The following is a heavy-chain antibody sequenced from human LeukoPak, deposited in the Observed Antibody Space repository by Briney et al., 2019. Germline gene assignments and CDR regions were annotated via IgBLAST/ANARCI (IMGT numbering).Heavy chain of an antibody. D-gene: IGHD6-13*01. CDR3: ARDRSGSWYDMYYFDY. CDR2: IIPIFGTA. V-gene: IGHV1-69*13. CDR1: GGTFSSYA. Sequence: ASVTVSCKASGGTFSSYAISWVRQAPGQGLEWMGGIIPIFGTANYAQKFQGRVTITADESTSTAYMELSSLRSEDTAVYYCARDRSGSWYDMYYFDYWGQGTLVTVSS. J-gene: IGHJ4*02.